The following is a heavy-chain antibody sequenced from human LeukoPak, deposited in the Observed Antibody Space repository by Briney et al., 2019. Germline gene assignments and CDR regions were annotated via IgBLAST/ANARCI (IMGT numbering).Heavy chain of an antibody. V-gene: IGHV3-53*01. J-gene: IGHJ4*02. D-gene: IGHD2-2*01. Sequence: GGSLRLSCAASGLTVSQSYMTWVRQAPGKGLKWVSVIYRDGRTGYADSVEGRFTISRDNSKNTVFLQMNSLRAEDTAFYYCARAQYCSSTSCYRWDYWGQGTLVTVSS. CDR2: IYRDGRT. CDR1: GLTVSQSY. CDR3: ARAQYCSSTSCYRWDY.